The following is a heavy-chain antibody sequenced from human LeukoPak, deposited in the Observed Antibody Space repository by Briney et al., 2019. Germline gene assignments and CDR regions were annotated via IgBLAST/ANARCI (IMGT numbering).Heavy chain of an antibody. CDR2: IYYSGST. CDR3: ARGGTYYDFWSGYCDAFDI. Sequence: SETLSLTCTVSGGSISSYYWSWIRQPPGKGLEWIGYIYYSGSTNYNPSLKSRVTISVDTSKNQFSLKLSSVTAADTAVYYCARGGTYYDFWSGYCDAFDIWGQGTMVTVSS. J-gene: IGHJ3*02. CDR1: GGSISSYY. D-gene: IGHD3-3*01. V-gene: IGHV4-59*01.